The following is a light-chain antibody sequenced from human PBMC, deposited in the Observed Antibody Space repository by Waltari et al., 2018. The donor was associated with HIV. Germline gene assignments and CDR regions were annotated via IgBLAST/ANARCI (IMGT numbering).Light chain of an antibody. CDR3: QQSYSTPMYT. V-gene: IGKV1-39*01. CDR1: QSISSY. CDR2: AAS. J-gene: IGKJ2*01. Sequence: DIQMTQSPSSLSASVGHRVTIPCLASQSISSYLTWYQQKPGKATKLLIYAASSLQSGVPSRFSGSGSGTDFTLTISSLQPEDFATYYCQQSYSTPMYTFGQGTKLEIK.